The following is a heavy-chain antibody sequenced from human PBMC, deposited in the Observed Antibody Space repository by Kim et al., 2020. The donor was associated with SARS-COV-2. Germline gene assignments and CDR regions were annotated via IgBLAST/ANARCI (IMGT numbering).Heavy chain of an antibody. V-gene: IGHV4-34*01. D-gene: IGHD3-10*02. CDR2: INHSGST. Sequence: SETLSLTCAVYGGSFSGYYWSWIRQPPGKGLEWIGEINHSGSTNYNPSLKSRVTISVDTSKNQFSLKLSSVTAADTAVYYCARGFPYVTDYYYYGMDVWG. CDR1: GGSFSGYY. CDR3: ARGFPYVTDYYYYGMDV. J-gene: IGHJ6*01.